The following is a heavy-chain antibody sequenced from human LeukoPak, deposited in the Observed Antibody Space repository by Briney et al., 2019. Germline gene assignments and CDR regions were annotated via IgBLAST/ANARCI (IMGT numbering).Heavy chain of an antibody. V-gene: IGHV3-7*01. J-gene: IGHJ4*02. CDR3: ASAGNMHFDY. D-gene: IGHD4-23*01. CDR2: TKQDGSEK. Sequence: GGSLRLSCAASGFTFSSYWMSWVRQAPGKGLEWVASTKQDGSEKYYVDSVKGRFTISRDNAKYSVYLQMNSLRAEDTAVYYCASAGNMHFDYWGQGTLVTVSS. CDR1: GFTFSSYW.